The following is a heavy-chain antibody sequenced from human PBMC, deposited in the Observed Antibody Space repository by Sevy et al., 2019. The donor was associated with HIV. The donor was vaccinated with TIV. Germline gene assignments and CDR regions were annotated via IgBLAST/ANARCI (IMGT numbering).Heavy chain of an antibody. CDR1: GFTFSNAW. D-gene: IGHD3-10*01. CDR2: IKSKTDGGTT. CDR3: TTRMVRGVIYY. J-gene: IGHJ4*02. Sequence: GGSLRLSCAASGFTFSNAWMCWVRQAPGKGLEWVGSIKSKTDGGTTDYASPVKGRFTISRADSKNTVYLQMNSRKAEDTAVYYCTTRMVRGVIYYWGQGTLVTVSS. V-gene: IGHV3-15*01.